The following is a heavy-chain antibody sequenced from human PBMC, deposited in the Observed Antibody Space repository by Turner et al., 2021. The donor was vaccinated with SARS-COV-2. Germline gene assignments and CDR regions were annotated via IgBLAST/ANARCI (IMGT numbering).Heavy chain of an antibody. CDR1: GDSLTGYY. J-gene: IGHJ4*02. Sequence: QVQLVQSGAEVKKPAASVKVSCKASGDSLTGYYIHWVRQAPEQGLEWMGWINPSSGATFFARKFQGRVAMTRDTSISTAYMELSNLIYDDTAVYFCARDHDGYNFDHWGQGTLVIVSS. CDR2: INPSSGAT. V-gene: IGHV1-2*02. CDR3: ARDHDGYNFDH. D-gene: IGHD5-12*01.